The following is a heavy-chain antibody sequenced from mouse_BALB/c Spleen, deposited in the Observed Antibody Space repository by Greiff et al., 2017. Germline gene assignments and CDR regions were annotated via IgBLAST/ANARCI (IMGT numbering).Heavy chain of an antibody. Sequence: EVQVVESGGGLVKPGGSLKLSCAASGFTFSDYYMYWVRQTPEKRLEWVATISDGGSYTYYPDSVKGRFTISRDNAKNNLYLQMSSLKSEDTAMYYCARGGDGNYFAYWGQGTLVTVSA. CDR1: GFTFSDYY. CDR3: ARGGDGNYFAY. D-gene: IGHD2-1*01. V-gene: IGHV5-4*02. CDR2: ISDGGSYT. J-gene: IGHJ3*01.